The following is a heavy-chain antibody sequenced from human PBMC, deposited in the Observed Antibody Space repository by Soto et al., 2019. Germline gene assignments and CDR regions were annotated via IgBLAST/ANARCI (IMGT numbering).Heavy chain of an antibody. CDR2: IYYSGST. D-gene: IGHD3-10*01. J-gene: IGHJ5*01. V-gene: IGHV4-31*03. Sequence: SQTLSLTCTVSGGSISSGGYYWSWIRQHPGKGLEWIGYIYYSGSTYYNPSLKSRVTISVDTSKNKFSLKLSSVTAADTAVYYCARLTSPFSWFGESHNLFDSPGQGSLVIVSA. CDR3: ARLTSPFSWFGESHNLFDS. CDR1: GGSISSGGYY.